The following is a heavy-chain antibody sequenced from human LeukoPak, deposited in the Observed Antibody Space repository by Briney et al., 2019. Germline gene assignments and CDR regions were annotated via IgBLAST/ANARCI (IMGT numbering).Heavy chain of an antibody. Sequence: HPGGSLRLSCAASGFTFSTFWTHWVRQAPGKGLVWVSGIKSDGSITTYADSVKGRFTISRDNAENTLYLQMNSLRAEDTAVYYCARGRYYGMDVWGQGTTVTVSS. CDR3: ARGRYYGMDV. CDR1: GFTFSTFW. J-gene: IGHJ6*02. CDR2: IKSDGSIT. V-gene: IGHV3-74*03.